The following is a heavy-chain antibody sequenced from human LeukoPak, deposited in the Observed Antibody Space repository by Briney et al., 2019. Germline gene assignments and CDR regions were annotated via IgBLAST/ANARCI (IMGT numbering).Heavy chain of an antibody. CDR3: ARFSGYYDSSDYYQFDP. CDR2: ISAYNGNT. D-gene: IGHD3-22*01. J-gene: IGHJ5*02. CDR1: GYTFTSYG. Sequence: VASVKVSCKASGYTFTSYGISWVRQAPRQGLEWMGWISAYNGNTNYAQKLQGRVTMTTDTSTSTAYMELRSLRSDAAAVYYCARFSGYYDSSDYYQFDPWGQGTLVTVSS. V-gene: IGHV1-18*01.